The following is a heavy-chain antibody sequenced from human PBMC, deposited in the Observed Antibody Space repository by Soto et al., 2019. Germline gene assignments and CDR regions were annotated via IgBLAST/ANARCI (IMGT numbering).Heavy chain of an antibody. V-gene: IGHV3-33*01. CDR2: IWYDGSNK. CDR3: ARDDSSSTYYYYYMDV. D-gene: IGHD6-6*01. CDR1: GFTISSYG. J-gene: IGHJ6*03. Sequence: QVQLVESGGGVVQPGRSLRLSCAASGFTISSYGMHWVRQAPGKGLEWVAVIWYDGSNKYYADSVKGRFTISRDNSKNTLYLQKNSLRAEHTAVYYCARDDSSSTYYYYYMDVWGKGTTVTVSS.